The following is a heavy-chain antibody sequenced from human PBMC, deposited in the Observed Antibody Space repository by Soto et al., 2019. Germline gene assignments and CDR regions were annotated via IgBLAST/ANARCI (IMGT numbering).Heavy chain of an antibody. J-gene: IGHJ4*02. Sequence: QVQLVQSGAEVKKPGSSVKVSCKASGGTFSSYAISWVRQAPGQGLEWMGGIIPIFGTANYAQKLQGRVTITADEYTSTAYMELSSLRPDDTAVYYCARDLYYYDSSGYSYYFDYWGQGTLVTVTS. V-gene: IGHV1-69*12. CDR1: GGTFSSYA. CDR2: IIPIFGTA. CDR3: ARDLYYYDSSGYSYYFDY. D-gene: IGHD3-22*01.